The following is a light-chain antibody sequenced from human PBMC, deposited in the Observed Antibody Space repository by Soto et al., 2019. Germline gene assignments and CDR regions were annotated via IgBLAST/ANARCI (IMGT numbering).Light chain of an antibody. CDR1: SSDVGGYNY. J-gene: IGLJ1*01. CDR2: DVS. Sequence: LTQPASVSGSPGQSITISCTGTSSDVGGYNYVSWYQQNPGKASKLMIYDVSNRPSVVSNRFSGSKSGNTASLTISGLQAEDEADYYCSSYTSSSTLFYVFGTGTKVTVL. CDR3: SSYTSSSTLFYV. V-gene: IGLV2-14*01.